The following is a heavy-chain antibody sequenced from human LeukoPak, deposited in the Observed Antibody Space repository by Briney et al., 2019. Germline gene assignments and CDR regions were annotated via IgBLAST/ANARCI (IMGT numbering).Heavy chain of an antibody. CDR3: AKDYYGSGSYYPLFDY. CDR2: ISGSGGST. V-gene: IGHV3-23*01. J-gene: IGHJ4*02. CDR1: GFTFSSYG. D-gene: IGHD3-10*01. Sequence: PGGSLRLSCAASGFTFSSYGTSWVRQAPGKGLEWVSAISGSGGSTYYADSVKGRFTISRDNSKNTLYLQMNSLRAEDTAVYYCAKDYYGSGSYYPLFDYWGQGTLDTVSS.